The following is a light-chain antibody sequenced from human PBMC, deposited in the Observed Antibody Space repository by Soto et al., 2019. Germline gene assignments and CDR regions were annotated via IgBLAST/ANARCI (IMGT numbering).Light chain of an antibody. CDR2: DVS. Sequence: QSALTQPRSVSRSPGQSVTISCTGTSSDIGGYTYVSWYQQHPGKAPKVIIYDVSERPSGVPDRFSGSKSGNTASLTISGLQPEDEADYYCCSFAGPQSFEVFGEGTKVTVL. V-gene: IGLV2-11*01. CDR1: SSDIGGYTY. CDR3: CSFAGPQSFEV. J-gene: IGLJ1*01.